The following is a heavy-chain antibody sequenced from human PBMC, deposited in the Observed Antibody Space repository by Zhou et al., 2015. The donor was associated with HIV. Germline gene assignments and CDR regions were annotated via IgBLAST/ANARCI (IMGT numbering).Heavy chain of an antibody. CDR1: GGTFNNYA. J-gene: IGHJ4*02. CDR2: IIPISGTA. D-gene: IGHD3-3*02. V-gene: IGHV1-69*06. CDR3: ARRSDISDYFDY. Sequence: QVELVQSGAEVKKPGSSVKVSCKASGGTFNNYAISWVRQAPGQGLEWMGAIIPISGTANYAQKFQGRVTITADRSTNTAYMELRSLTFEDTALYYCARRSDISDYFDYWGQGTLVTVSS.